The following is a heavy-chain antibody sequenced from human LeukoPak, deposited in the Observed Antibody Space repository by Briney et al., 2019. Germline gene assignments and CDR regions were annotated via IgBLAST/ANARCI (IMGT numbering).Heavy chain of an antibody. D-gene: IGHD3-9*01. V-gene: IGHV1-2*02. CDR3: ARDYGAITICTNWFDP. CDR1: GYTFTGYY. CDR2: INPNSGGT. J-gene: IGHJ5*02. Sequence: GASVKVSCKASGYTFTGYYMHWVRQAPGQGLEWMGWINPNSGGTNYAQKFQGRVTMTRDTSISTAYMELSRLRSDDTAAYYCARDYGAITICTNWFDPWDQGTLVTVSS.